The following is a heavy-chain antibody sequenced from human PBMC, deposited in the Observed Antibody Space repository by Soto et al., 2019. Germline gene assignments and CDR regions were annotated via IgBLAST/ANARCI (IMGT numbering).Heavy chain of an antibody. D-gene: IGHD1-7*01. CDR1: GGSVSSGSYY. CDR2: IYYSGST. V-gene: IGHV4-61*01. Sequence: SETLSLTCTVSGGSVSSGSYYWSWTRQPPGKGLEWIGYIYYSGSTNYNPSLKSRVTISVDTSKSQFSLKLSSVTAADTAVYYCARDPQYNWNYKNAFDIWGQGTMVTVSS. J-gene: IGHJ3*02. CDR3: ARDPQYNWNYKNAFDI.